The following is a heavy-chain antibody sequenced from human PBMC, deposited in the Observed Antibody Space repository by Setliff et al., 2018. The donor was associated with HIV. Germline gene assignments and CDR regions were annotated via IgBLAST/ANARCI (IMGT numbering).Heavy chain of an antibody. D-gene: IGHD2-2*01. CDR2: INSDGSTT. V-gene: IGHV3-74*01. Sequence: GGSLRLSCAASGFTFSNYWMHWVRQPPGKGLVWVSRINSDGSTTNYADSVKGRFTIFRDDAKDTLYLQMTSLRAGDTGFYYCARGNFIVPGSREFDSWGQGTLVTAPQ. CDR1: GFTFSNYW. CDR3: ARGNFIVPGSREFDS. J-gene: IGHJ4*02.